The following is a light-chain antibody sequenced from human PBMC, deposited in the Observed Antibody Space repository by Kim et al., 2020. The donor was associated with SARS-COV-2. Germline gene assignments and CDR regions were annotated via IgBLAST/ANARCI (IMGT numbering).Light chain of an antibody. Sequence: SSELTQDPAVSVALGQTVRITCQGDSLRSYYASWYQQKPGQDPVLVIYGKNNRPSGIPDRFSGSSSGNTASFTITGAQAEDEADYYCNSRDSSGNHRVVFGGGTQLTVL. CDR1: SLRSYY. CDR3: NSRDSSGNHRVV. J-gene: IGLJ2*01. V-gene: IGLV3-19*01. CDR2: GKN.